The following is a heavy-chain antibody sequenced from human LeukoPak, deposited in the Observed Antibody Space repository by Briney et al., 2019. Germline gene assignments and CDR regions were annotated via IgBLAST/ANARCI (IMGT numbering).Heavy chain of an antibody. J-gene: IGHJ4*02. CDR2: ISGSGGST. CDR3: ANSGDNYDFWSGYYIGYYFDY. D-gene: IGHD3-3*01. V-gene: IGHV3-23*01. Sequence: GGSLRLSCAASGFTFSSYAMSWVRQAPGKGLEWVSAISGSGGSTYYADSVKGRFTISRDNSKNTLYLQMNSLRAEDTAVYYCANSGDNYDFWSGYYIGYYFDYWGQGTLVTVSS. CDR1: GFTFSSYA.